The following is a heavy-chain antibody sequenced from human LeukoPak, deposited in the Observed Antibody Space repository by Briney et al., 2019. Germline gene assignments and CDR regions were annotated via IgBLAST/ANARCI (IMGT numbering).Heavy chain of an antibody. J-gene: IGHJ5*02. D-gene: IGHD6-19*01. CDR2: ISGSGDST. CDR3: ARDSSGWYHWFDP. V-gene: IGHV3-23*01. Sequence: GGSLRLSCAASGFTFSNYGMSWVRQAPGKGLEWVSSISGSGDSTYYADSVKGRFTISRDNAKNSLYLQMNSLRAEDTAVYYCARDSSGWYHWFDPWGQGTLVTVSS. CDR1: GFTFSNYG.